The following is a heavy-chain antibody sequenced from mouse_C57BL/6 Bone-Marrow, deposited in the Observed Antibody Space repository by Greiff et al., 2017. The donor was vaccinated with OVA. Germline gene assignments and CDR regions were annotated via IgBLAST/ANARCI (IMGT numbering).Heavy chain of an antibody. CDR3: ARMDGTQGLYFDY. CDR2: IWWDDDK. V-gene: IGHV8-8*01. Sequence: QVTLKESGPGILQPSQTLSLTCSFSGFSLSTFGMGVGWIRQPPGKGLEWLAHIWWDDDKYYNPALKSRLTISKDTSKNQVFLKVANVDTADTATYYCARMDGTQGLYFDYWGQGTTLTVSS. CDR1: GFSLSTFGMG. J-gene: IGHJ2*01. D-gene: IGHD2-1*01.